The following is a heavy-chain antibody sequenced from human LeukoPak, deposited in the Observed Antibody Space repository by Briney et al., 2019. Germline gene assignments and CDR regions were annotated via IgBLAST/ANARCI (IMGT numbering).Heavy chain of an antibody. J-gene: IGHJ4*02. V-gene: IGHV4-59*11. CDR2: IYYSGST. Sequence: SETLSLACTVSGGSISSHYWSWIRQPPGKGLEWIGYIYYSGSTNYNPSLKSRVTISVDTSKNQFFLKLSSVTAADTAVYYCARETSGYFDYWGQGTLVTVSS. CDR3: ARETSGYFDY. CDR1: GGSISSHY.